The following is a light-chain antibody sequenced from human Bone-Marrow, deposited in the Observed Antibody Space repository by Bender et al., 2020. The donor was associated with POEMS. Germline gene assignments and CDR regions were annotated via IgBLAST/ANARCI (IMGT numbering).Light chain of an antibody. CDR2: EDT. Sequence: SYELTQPPSVSVSAGQTARITCSGDAFPKKYAYWYQQKSGQSPVLVISEDTKRPSGIPERFSGSSSGTMATLTISGAQVEDEADYYCYSTDSSGNHKVFGGGTKLTVL. V-gene: IGLV3-10*01. CDR1: AFPKKY. J-gene: IGLJ2*01. CDR3: YSTDSSGNHKV.